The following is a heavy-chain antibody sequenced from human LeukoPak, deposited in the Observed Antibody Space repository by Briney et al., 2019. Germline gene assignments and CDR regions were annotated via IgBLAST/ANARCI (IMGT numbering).Heavy chain of an antibody. J-gene: IGHJ6*03. D-gene: IGHD4-17*01. CDR1: GYTFTSYD. CDR3: ARERTTVTTEGDYYYYYMDV. CDR2: MNPNSGNT. V-gene: IGHV1-8*03. Sequence: GASVKVSCKASGYTFTSYDINWVRQATGQGLEWMGWMNPNSGNTGYAQKFQGRVTITRNTSISTAYMELSSLRSEDTAVYYCARERTTVTTEGDYYYYYMDVWGKGTTVTVSS.